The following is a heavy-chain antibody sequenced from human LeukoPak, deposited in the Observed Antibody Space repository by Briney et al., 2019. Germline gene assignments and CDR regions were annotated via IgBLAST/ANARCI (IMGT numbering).Heavy chain of an antibody. CDR3: ARGHSDYYDSSGYTFDY. CDR1: GGSFSGYY. J-gene: IGHJ4*02. Sequence: SETLSLTCAVYGGSFSGYYWSWIRQPPGKGLEWIGEINHSGSTNYNPSLKSRVTISVDTSKNQFSLKLSSVTAADTAVYYCARGHSDYYDSSGYTFDYWGQGTLVTVSS. V-gene: IGHV4-34*01. D-gene: IGHD3-22*01. CDR2: INHSGST.